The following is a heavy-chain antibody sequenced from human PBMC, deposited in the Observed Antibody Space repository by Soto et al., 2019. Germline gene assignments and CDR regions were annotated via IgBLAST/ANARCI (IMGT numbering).Heavy chain of an antibody. J-gene: IGHJ4*02. CDR1: GFTFNDYA. V-gene: IGHV3-30*03. Sequence: QVHLVESGGGGVQPGRSKRLSCVVSGFTFNDYAIHWVRQAPGKGLEWVAVISFDGNNKFYADSVKGRFTISRDRSKTTAYLQMNNLRAEDTAVYYCARPRTTATTKGYDYWGQGTLVTVSS. CDR2: ISFDGNNK. CDR3: ARPRTTATTKGYDY. D-gene: IGHD1-1*01.